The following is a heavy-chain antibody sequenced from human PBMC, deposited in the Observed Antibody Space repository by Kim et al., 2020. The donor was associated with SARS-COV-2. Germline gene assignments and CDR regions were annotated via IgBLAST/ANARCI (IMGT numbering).Heavy chain of an antibody. V-gene: IGHV5-51*01. Sequence: GESLKISCKGSGYSFTSYWIGWVRQMPGKGLEWMGIIYPGDSDTRYSPSFQGQVTISADKSISTAYLQWSSLKASDTAMYYCARVHDSSGYYYHWYFDLWGRGTLVTVSS. CDR1: GYSFTSYW. J-gene: IGHJ2*01. CDR3: ARVHDSSGYYYHWYFDL. CDR2: IYPGDSDT. D-gene: IGHD3-22*01.